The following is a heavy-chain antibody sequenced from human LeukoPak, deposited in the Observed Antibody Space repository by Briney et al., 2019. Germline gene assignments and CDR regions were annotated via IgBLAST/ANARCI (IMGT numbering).Heavy chain of an antibody. J-gene: IGHJ6*02. V-gene: IGHV1-46*01. D-gene: IGHD4-23*01. Sequence: ASVKVSCKASGYTFTSYYMHWVRQAPGQGLEWMGIINPSGGSTSYAQKFQGRVTITADESTSTAYMELSSLRSEDTAVYYCAREPRLNYGGQNYYYYGMDVWGQGTTVTVSS. CDR1: GYTFTSYY. CDR2: INPSGGST. CDR3: AREPRLNYGGQNYYYYGMDV.